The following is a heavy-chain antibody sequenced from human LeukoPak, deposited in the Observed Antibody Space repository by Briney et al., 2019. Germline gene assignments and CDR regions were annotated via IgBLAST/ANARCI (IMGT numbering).Heavy chain of an antibody. CDR3: AKEHHLYEWFRPREYYFDY. CDR1: GATFSTYA. D-gene: IGHD3-3*01. Sequence: GGSLRLSCAASGATFSTYAMSWVRQAPGKGLEWVSGISASGGNTHYADSVKGRFTIARDNSKNTLYLQMNSLRAEDTAVYYCAKEHHLYEWFRPREYYFDYWGQGTLVTVSS. CDR2: ISASGGNT. J-gene: IGHJ4*02. V-gene: IGHV3-23*01.